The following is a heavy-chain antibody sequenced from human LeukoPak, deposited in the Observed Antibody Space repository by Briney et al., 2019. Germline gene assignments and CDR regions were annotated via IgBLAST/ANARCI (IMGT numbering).Heavy chain of an antibody. CDR2: ISAYNGNT. V-gene: IGHV1-18*01. CDR1: GYTFNNYG. D-gene: IGHD4-23*01. J-gene: IGHJ4*02. CDR3: ARGPDYGGNPAFWE. Sequence: ASVRVSCKASGYTFNNYGISWVRQAPGQGLEWMGWISAYNGNTNYAQKLQGRVTMTTDTSTSTAYMELRSLRSDDTAVYYCARGPDYGGNPAFWEWGQGTLVTVSS.